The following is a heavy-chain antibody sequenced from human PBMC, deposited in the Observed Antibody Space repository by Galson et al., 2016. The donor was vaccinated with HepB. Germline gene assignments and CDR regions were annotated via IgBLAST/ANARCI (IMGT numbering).Heavy chain of an antibody. Sequence: SLRLSCAASGFTFSSYWMSWVRQAPGKGLEWVANIKQDGSEKYFLGSVGGRFTIPRDNAKNSLYLQMYSLRAEDTTVYYCARVHYYYDSSGYYWVDSWGQGTLVTVSS. CDR1: GFTFSSYW. D-gene: IGHD3-22*01. V-gene: IGHV3-7*03. CDR2: IKQDGSEK. J-gene: IGHJ5*01. CDR3: ARVHYYYDSSGYYWVDS.